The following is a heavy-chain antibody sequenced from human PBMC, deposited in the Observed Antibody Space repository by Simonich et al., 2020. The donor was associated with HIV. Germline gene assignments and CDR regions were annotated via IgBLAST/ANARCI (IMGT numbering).Heavy chain of an antibody. Sequence: EVQLVESGGGLVKPGGSLRLSCAAYGFTFSSYSMNWVRQAPGKGLELVSSISSSSSYISYADSVKGRFTISRDNAKNSLYLHMNSLRAEDTAVYYCARDGRKGSSTSCSDYWGQGTLVTVSS. CDR3: ARDGRKGSSTSCSDY. J-gene: IGHJ4*02. V-gene: IGHV3-21*01. D-gene: IGHD2-2*01. CDR2: ISSSSSYI. CDR1: GFTFSSYS.